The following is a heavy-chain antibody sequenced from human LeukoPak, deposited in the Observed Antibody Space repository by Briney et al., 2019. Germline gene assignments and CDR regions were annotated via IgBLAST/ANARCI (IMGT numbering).Heavy chain of an antibody. Sequence: SVKVPCKASGGTFSSYAITWVRQAPGQGLEWVRGIIPIFSTANYAQKFQGRVTITADESTSTAYMELSSLRSEDTAVYYCARGEGREDIVVVPAAMFDYRGQGTLVTVSS. CDR2: IIPIFSTA. CDR1: GGTFSSYA. J-gene: IGHJ4*02. CDR3: ARGEGREDIVVVPAAMFDY. D-gene: IGHD2-2*01. V-gene: IGHV1-69*01.